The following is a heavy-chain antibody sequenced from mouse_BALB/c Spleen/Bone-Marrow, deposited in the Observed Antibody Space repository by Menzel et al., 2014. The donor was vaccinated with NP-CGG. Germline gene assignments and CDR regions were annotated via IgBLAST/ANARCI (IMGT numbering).Heavy chain of an antibody. CDR3: SRDYYGSSYFDY. Sequence: DVQQVESGPGLVKPSQSLSLTCTVSGSSITSDYAWNWIRQFPGNKLEWMGYINYSGSTSYNPSLKSRISITRDTSKNQFFLQLNSVTTEDTATYYCSRDYYGSSYFDYWGQGTTLTVSS. J-gene: IGHJ2*01. CDR1: GSSITSDYA. V-gene: IGHV3-2*02. D-gene: IGHD1-1*01. CDR2: INYSGST.